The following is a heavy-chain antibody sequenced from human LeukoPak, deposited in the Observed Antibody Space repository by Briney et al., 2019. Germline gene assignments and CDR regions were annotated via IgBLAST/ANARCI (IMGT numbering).Heavy chain of an antibody. D-gene: IGHD4-17*01. J-gene: IGHJ4*02. V-gene: IGHV1-46*01. CDR3: ARQAVTTGWYFDY. CDR2: FNPSDGRA. CDR1: GYTFTSYY. Sequence: ASVKDSCKASGYTFTSYYLHWVRQDPGQGLEWMGIFNPSDGRANYTQKFQGRVTMTRDTSTSTVYMDLSSLRSDDTAVYYCARQAVTTGWYFDYWGQGTLVAVSS.